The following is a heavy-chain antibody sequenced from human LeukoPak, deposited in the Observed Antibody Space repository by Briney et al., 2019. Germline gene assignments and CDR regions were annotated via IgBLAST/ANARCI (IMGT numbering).Heavy chain of an antibody. CDR3: AREALGTFDY. J-gene: IGHJ4*02. CDR2: NYDTGST. D-gene: IGHD7-27*01. CDR1: GGSISSGAFE. V-gene: IGHV4-30-4*01. Sequence: PSQTLSLTCTVDGGSISSGAFEWSWIRHPPGKGLEWIGYNYDTGSTYYNPSLKSRVTIAVDTSKNQFSLKLSSATAADTAVYYCAREALGTFDYWGQGTLVTVSS.